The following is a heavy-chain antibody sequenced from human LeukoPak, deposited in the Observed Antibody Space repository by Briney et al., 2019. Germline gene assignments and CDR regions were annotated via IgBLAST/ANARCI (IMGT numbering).Heavy chain of an antibody. CDR2: MQYDGSIK. Sequence: GGSLRLSCAASGFTFSSYDMHWVRQAPGKGLEWVAFMQYDGSIKYYADSVKGRFTISRDNSKNTLYLQMDSLRADDTAVFFCARDSIRQQLYYFDYWGRGTLVTVSS. V-gene: IGHV3-30*02. J-gene: IGHJ4*02. CDR1: GFTFSSYD. CDR3: ARDSIRQQLYYFDY. D-gene: IGHD6-13*01.